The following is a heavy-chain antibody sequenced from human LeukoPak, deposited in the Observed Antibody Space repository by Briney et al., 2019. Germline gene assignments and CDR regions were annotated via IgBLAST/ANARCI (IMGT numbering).Heavy chain of an antibody. D-gene: IGHD3-22*01. CDR3: ARWDYYDSSGYLDY. CDR2: IYYCGST. J-gene: IGHJ4*02. V-gene: IGHV4-59*01. CDR1: GGSISSYY. Sequence: SETLSLTCTVSGGSISSYYWSWIRQPPGKGLEWIGYIYYCGSTNYNPSLKSRVTISVDTSKNQFSLKLSSVTAADTAVYYCARWDYYDSSGYLDYWGQGTLVTVSS.